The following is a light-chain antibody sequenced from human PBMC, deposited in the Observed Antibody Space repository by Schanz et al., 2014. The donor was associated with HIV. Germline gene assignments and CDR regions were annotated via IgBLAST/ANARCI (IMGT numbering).Light chain of an antibody. CDR2: EVS. Sequence: SALTQPASVSGSPGQSITISCTGTSSDVGSYNLVSWYQQHPGKAPKLMIYEVSKRPSVIPSRFSGSKSGNSAFLTISGLQAEDEADYYCSSKRSGDTTPFVFGSGTKLTVL. CDR3: SSKRSGDTTPFV. J-gene: IGLJ1*01. CDR1: SSDVGSYNL. V-gene: IGLV2-14*02.